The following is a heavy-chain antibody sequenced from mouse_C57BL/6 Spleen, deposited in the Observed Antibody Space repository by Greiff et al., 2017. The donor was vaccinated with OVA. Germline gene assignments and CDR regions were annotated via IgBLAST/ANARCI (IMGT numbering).Heavy chain of an antibody. CDR3: ASSPIYDCY. J-gene: IGHJ2*01. CDR2: IYPGSGSN. D-gene: IGHD2-3*01. V-gene: IGHV1-55*01. Sequence: QIQLQQSGAELVKPGASVKMSCKASGYTFTSYWITWVKQRPGQGLEWIGDIYPGSGSNNYNEKVKSKARLTVDTSSSTAYIQLSSLPSADSAFYYCASSPIYDCYWGQGTTLTVSS. CDR1: GYTFTSYW.